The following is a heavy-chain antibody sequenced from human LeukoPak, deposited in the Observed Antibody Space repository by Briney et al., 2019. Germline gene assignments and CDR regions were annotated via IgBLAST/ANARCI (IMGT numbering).Heavy chain of an antibody. D-gene: IGHD3-10*01. CDR3: AGIRFPSFGHMDV. V-gene: IGHV3-11*01. CDR2: ISGSGSTI. Sequence: PGGSLRLSCALSAFTFSDYYMRWIRHPPGKGLEWVSYISGSGSTIYYAGSLKGRFPNTRDNSKNAMYLQMNSLSAKATAASYCAGIRFPSFGHMDVWGKGTTVTVSS. CDR1: AFTFSDYY. J-gene: IGHJ6*03.